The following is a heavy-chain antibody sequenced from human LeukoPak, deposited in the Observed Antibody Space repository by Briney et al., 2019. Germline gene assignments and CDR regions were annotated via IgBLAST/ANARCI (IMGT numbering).Heavy chain of an antibody. CDR3: TRDRYSNYYFDYYYYYMDV. CDR1: GFTFGDYA. J-gene: IGHJ6*03. CDR2: IRSKACGGTT. D-gene: IGHD4-11*01. Sequence: GGSLRLSCTASGFTFGDYAMSWFRQAPGKGLEWVGFIRSKACGGTTEYAASVKGRFTISRDDSKSIAYLQMNSLKTEDTAVYYCTRDRYSNYYFDYYYYYMDVWGKGTTVTVSS. V-gene: IGHV3-49*03.